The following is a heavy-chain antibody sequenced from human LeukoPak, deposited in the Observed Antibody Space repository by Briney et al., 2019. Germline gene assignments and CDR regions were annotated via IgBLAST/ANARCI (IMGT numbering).Heavy chain of an antibody. V-gene: IGHV3-7*01. CDR3: VRLRYTYGKNFDC. CDR1: GFTFKGYW. D-gene: IGHD5-18*01. Sequence: PGGSLRLSCAASGFTFKGYWMSWVRQAPGKGLEWVANIQQDGSEKKYVDFVKGRFTISRDNAKNSLYLQMDSLRAEDTAVYYCVRLRYTYGKNFDCWGQGTLVTVSS. CDR2: IQQDGSEK. J-gene: IGHJ4*02.